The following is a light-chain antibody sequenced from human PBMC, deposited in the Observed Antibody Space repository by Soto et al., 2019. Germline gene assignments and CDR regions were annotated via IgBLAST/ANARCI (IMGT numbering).Light chain of an antibody. CDR3: QQYNSFSPT. CDR1: QSISSW. CDR2: DAS. V-gene: IGKV1-5*01. Sequence: DFPMTQSPSPLSSSVGERVTITCLASQSISSWLAWYQQKPGKAPKLLIYDASSLESGVPSRFSGSVSGTEFTLTISGLQPDDFASYYCQQYNSFSPTFGQGTKVDIK. J-gene: IGKJ1*01.